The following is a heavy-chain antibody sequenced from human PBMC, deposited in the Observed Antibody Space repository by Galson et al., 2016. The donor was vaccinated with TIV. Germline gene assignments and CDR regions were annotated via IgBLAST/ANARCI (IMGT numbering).Heavy chain of an antibody. Sequence: SVKVSCKASGYTLTRYYIHWLRQAPGQGLEWMGIINPGDGGTTYAPKFQGRVTMTRDTSTATVYMELSGLRSEDQAIYYCARLFYFDYWGQGTLVTVSS. V-gene: IGHV1-46*01. J-gene: IGHJ4*02. CDR3: ARLFYFDY. CDR2: INPGDGGT. CDR1: GYTLTRYY.